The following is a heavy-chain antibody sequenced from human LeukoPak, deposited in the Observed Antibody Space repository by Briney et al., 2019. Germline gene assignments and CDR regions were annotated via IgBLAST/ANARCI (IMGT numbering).Heavy chain of an antibody. CDR3: ARGLGVTLKPYYFDY. V-gene: IGHV3-48*03. Sequence: PGGSLRLSCAASGFTFSSYEMNWVRQAPGKGLEWVSYISSSGSTIYYADSVKGRFTISRDNAKNSLYLQMNSLRAEDTAVYYCARGLGVTLKPYYFDYWGQGTLVTVSS. CDR2: ISSSGSTI. D-gene: IGHD3-22*01. J-gene: IGHJ4*02. CDR1: GFTFSSYE.